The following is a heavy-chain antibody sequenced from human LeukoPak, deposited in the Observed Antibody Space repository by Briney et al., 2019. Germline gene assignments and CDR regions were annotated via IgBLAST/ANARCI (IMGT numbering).Heavy chain of an antibody. CDR2: IYYSGST. D-gene: IGHD5-12*01. V-gene: IGHV4-31*03. J-gene: IGHJ4*02. CDR3: ARGGGGGYDSLYYFDY. Sequence: SQTLSLTCTVSGVSISSGGYYWSWIRQHPGKGLEWIGYIYYSGSTYYNPSLKSRVTISVDTSKNQFSLKLSSVTAADTAVYYCARGGGGGYDSLYYFDYWGQGTLVTVSS. CDR1: GVSISSGGYY.